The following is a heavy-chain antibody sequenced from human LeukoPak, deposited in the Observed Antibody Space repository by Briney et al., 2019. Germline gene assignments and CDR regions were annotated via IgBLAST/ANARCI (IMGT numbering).Heavy chain of an antibody. V-gene: IGHV3-23*01. D-gene: IGHD3-16*01. CDR3: TKASWVSSADAVL. Sequence: GGSLRLSCVASGFIFRDYAMSWVRQTPAGGLEWVSSLRGDGETFYTDSVKGRFTLSRDHSRNTVYLQLSNLRVEDTAVYYCTKASWVSSADAVLWGQGTLVTVS. J-gene: IGHJ4*02. CDR1: GFIFRDYA. CDR2: LRGDGET.